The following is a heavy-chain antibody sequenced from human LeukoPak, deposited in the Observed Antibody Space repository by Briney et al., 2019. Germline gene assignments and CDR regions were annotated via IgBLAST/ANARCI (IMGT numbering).Heavy chain of an antibody. D-gene: IGHD3-22*01. J-gene: IGHJ4*02. CDR2: IYVDGST. V-gene: IGHV3-66*01. CDR3: ARDSDYYDSSGYYSY. Sequence: GGSLRLSCAASGISVSSNYMSWVRQAPGKGLQWVSVIYVDGSTYYADSVKGRITISRDNSRNTLYLQMNSLRAEDTAVYYCARDSDYYDSSGYYSYWGQGTLVTVSS. CDR1: GISVSSNY.